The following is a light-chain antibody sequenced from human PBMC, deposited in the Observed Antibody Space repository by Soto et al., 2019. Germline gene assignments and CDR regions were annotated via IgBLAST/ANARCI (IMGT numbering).Light chain of an antibody. Sequence: EIVMTQSPATLSVSPGERATLSCRASQSVSSNLAWHQQKPGQAPRILMYDASTRATGIPARFSGSGSGTEFTLTISSLQSEDFAVYNCQQYNKWPRTFGQGTKVDIK. V-gene: IGKV3-15*01. CDR1: QSVSSN. CDR3: QQYNKWPRT. J-gene: IGKJ2*01. CDR2: DAS.